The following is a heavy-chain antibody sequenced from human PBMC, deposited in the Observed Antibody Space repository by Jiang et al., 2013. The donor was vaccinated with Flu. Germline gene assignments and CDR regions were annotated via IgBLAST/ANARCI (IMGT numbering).Heavy chain of an antibody. Sequence: RLSCAASGFTFSSYSMELGPPGVQGRGLEWVSYISSSSTIYYADSVKGRFTISRDNAKNSLYLQMNSLRDEDTAVYYCARDGPGLLWFGESTNYFDYWGQGTLVTVSS. CDR2: ISSSSTI. D-gene: IGHD3-10*01. J-gene: IGHJ4*02. V-gene: IGHV3-48*02. CDR1: GFTFSSYS. CDR3: ARDGPGLLWFGESTNYFDY.